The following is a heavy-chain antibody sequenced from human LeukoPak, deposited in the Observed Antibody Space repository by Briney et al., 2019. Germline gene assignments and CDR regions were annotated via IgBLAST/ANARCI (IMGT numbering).Heavy chain of an antibody. V-gene: IGHV3-7*01. CDR3: ARSRTYHYDSSGIFDY. Sequence: GGSLRLSCAASGFTLSSYWMSWVRQAPGKGLEWVANIKQDGSEKYYVDSVKGRFTISRDNAKNSLYLQMNSLRAEDTAVYYCARSRTYHYDSSGIFDYWGQGTLVTVSS. J-gene: IGHJ4*02. CDR1: GFTLSSYW. CDR2: IKQDGSEK. D-gene: IGHD3-22*01.